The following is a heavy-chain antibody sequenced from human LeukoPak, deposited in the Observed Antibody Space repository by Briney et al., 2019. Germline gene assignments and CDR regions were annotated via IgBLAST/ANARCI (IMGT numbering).Heavy chain of an antibody. CDR3: VTAGGSGSYGRFDP. CDR1: GFIFSAYW. Sequence: PGGSLRLSCAASGFIFSAYWMHWVRQTPGKGLVWVSRINTDGTTTNYADSVKGRFTIFRDNAKNTVYLQMNSLRDEDTAVYYCVTAGGSGSYGRFDPWGQGTLVSVSS. D-gene: IGHD3-10*01. V-gene: IGHV3-74*01. J-gene: IGHJ5*02. CDR2: INTDGTTT.